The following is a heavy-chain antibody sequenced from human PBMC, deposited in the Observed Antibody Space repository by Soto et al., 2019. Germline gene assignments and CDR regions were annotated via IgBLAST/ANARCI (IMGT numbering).Heavy chain of an antibody. CDR2: IYYSGST. CDR3: ARWTTMIVVVSDY. V-gene: IGHV4-39*01. J-gene: IGHJ4*02. D-gene: IGHD3-22*01. Sequence: SETLSLTCTVSGGSISSSSYYWGWIRQPPGKGLEWIGSIYYSGSTYYNPSLKSRVTISVDTSKNQFSLKLSSVTAADTVVYYCARWTTMIVVVSDYWGQGTLVT. CDR1: GGSISSSSYY.